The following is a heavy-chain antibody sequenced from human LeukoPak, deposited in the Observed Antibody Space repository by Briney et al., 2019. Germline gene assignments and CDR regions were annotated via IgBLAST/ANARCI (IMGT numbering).Heavy chain of an antibody. V-gene: IGHV2-26*01. D-gene: IGHD3-22*01. J-gene: IGHJ4*02. CDR2: IFSNDEK. Sequence: SGPTLVNPTETLTLTCTVSGFSLSNARMGVSWIRQPPGKALEWLAHIFSNDEKSYSTSLKSRLTISKDTSKSQVVLTMTNMDPVDTATYYCARIPTYYDSSGYYFRGTYCFDYWGQGTLVTVSS. CDR1: GFSLSNARMG. CDR3: ARIPTYYDSSGYYFRGTYCFDY.